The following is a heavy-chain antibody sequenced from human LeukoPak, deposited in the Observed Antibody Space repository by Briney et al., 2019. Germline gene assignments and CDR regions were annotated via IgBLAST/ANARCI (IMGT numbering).Heavy chain of an antibody. CDR2: IIPILGIA. J-gene: IGHJ4*02. CDR1: GGTFSSYA. D-gene: IGHD5-24*01. V-gene: IGHV1-69*04. Sequence: SVKVSCKASGGTFSSYAISWVRQAPGQGLEWMGRIIPILGIANYAQKFQGRVTITADKSTSTAYMELSSLRSEDTAVYYCARGMATEYYFDYWGQGTLVTVSS. CDR3: ARGMATEYYFDY.